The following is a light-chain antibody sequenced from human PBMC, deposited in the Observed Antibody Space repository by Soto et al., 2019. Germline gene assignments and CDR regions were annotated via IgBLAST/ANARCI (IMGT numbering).Light chain of an antibody. CDR3: QSYDSNLSEV. Sequence: QSVLTQPPSVPGAPGQTVTISCTGSGANIGAGYGVQWYQQLPGTAPRLLIYGSDDRPSGVPDRFSASVSGNSASLAITGLQTEDEAVYYCQSYDSNLSEVFXPGIKVTV. CDR2: GSD. CDR1: GANIGAGYG. J-gene: IGLJ1*01. V-gene: IGLV1-40*01.